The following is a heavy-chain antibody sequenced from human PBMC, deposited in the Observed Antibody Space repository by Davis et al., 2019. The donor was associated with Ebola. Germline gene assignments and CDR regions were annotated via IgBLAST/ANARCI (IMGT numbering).Heavy chain of an antibody. CDR2: IYYSGST. J-gene: IGHJ4*02. D-gene: IGHD3-9*01. V-gene: IGHV4-59*08. Sequence: SETLSLTCTVSGGSISTHYWSWIRQPPGKGLEWIGYIYYSGSTTYNPSLRSRVTISVDTSKTQFSLKVSSVTAADTAVYYCARALQNARDWLFHPLFDYWGQGTLVTVSS. CDR3: ARALQNARDWLFHPLFDY. CDR1: GGSISTHY.